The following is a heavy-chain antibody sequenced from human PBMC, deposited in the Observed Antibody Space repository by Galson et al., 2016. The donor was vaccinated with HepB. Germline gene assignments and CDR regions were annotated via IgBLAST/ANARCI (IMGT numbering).Heavy chain of an antibody. D-gene: IGHD3-9*01. V-gene: IGHV4-39*01. CDR2: SYYSGST. CDR1: GDSIVNSGYY. CDR3: ARHSRHFDVVTGPSPGHFDF. J-gene: IGHJ4*02. Sequence: ETLSLTCIVSGDSIVNSGYYWGWIRQTPGKGLEWIGSSYYSGSTYYNASLRSRITISVDTSKNKFSLKLSSLTAPDTALYFCARHSRHFDVVTGPSPGHFDFGGQGTLVTASS.